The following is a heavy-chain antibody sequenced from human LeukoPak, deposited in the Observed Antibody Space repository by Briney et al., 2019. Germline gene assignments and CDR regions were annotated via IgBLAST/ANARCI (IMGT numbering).Heavy chain of an antibody. V-gene: IGHV4-4*07. CDR1: GVSVSSYY. Sequence: SETLSRTCTVSGVSVSSYYWSWIRQPAGKGLECIGRVYTTGSTYYNPSLKSRVTISVDKSKNQFSLNLSSVTAADTAVYYCAREVGSGGSYYPAYWGQDSLLTVSS. CDR3: AREVGSGGSYYPAY. CDR2: VYTTGST. J-gene: IGHJ4*01. D-gene: IGHD1-26*01.